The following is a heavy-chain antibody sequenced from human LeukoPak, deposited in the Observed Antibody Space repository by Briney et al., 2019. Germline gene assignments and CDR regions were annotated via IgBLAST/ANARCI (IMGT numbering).Heavy chain of an antibody. D-gene: IGHD3-10*01. V-gene: IGHV4-39*01. CDR1: GGSISSSSYY. CDR3: AAYYGSGYNWFDP. Sequence: SETLSLTCTVSGGSISSSSYYWGWIRQPPGKGLEWIGSIYYSGTTYYNPSLKSRVTISVDTSKNQFSLRLSSVTAADTAVYYCAAYYGSGYNWFDPWGQGTLVTVSS. CDR2: IYYSGTT. J-gene: IGHJ5*02.